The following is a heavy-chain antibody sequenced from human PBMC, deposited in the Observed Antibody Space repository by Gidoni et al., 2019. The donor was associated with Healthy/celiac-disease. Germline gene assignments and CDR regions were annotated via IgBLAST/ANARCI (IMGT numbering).Heavy chain of an antibody. CDR2: ISSSSSTI. V-gene: IGHV3-48*01. J-gene: IGHJ6*02. Sequence: EVQLVESGGGLVQPGGSLRLLCAASGFTFSSYSMHWVRQATGKGLGWVSYISSSSSTIYYADSVKGRFTISRDNAKNSLYLQMNSLRAEDTAVYYCARDSYYYYYGMDVLGQGTTVTVSS. CDR1: GFTFSSYS. CDR3: ARDSYYYYYGMDV.